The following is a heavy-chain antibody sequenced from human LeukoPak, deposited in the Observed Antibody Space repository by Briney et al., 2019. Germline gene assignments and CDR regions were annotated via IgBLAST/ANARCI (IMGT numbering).Heavy chain of an antibody. J-gene: IGHJ6*02. CDR2: ISGTGGST. Sequence: GGSLRLSCAASEFTFSSFLMSWVRQAPRKGLEWVSGISGTGGSTWYIDSVRGRFTISRDNTKNTFYLHMSSLRVDDTAVYYCARGRLYGMDVWGQGTTVIVSS. CDR1: EFTFSSFL. V-gene: IGHV3-23*01. CDR3: ARGRLYGMDV. D-gene: IGHD4/OR15-4a*01.